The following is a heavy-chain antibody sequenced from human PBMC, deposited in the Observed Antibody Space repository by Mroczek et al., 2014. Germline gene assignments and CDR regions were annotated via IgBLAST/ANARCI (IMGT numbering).Heavy chain of an antibody. CDR3: AXGGSSQAVVIARAKQRGGDWYFDL. CDR2: MNPNSGNT. V-gene: IGHV1-8*01. CDR1: GYTFTSYD. D-gene: IGHD2-21*01. J-gene: IGHJ2*01. Sequence: QVQLQHGAEVKKPGASVKVSCKASGYTFTSYDINWVRQATGQGLEWMGWMNPNSGNTGYAQKFQGRVTMTRNTSISTAYMELSSLRSEDTAVYYCAXGGSSQAVVIARAKQRGGDWYFDLWGRGTLVTVSS.